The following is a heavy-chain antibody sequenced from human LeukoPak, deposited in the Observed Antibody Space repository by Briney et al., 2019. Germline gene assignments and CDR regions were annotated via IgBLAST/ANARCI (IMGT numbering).Heavy chain of an antibody. V-gene: IGHV3-30*18. CDR3: AKEDIDILTGYYSLDY. CDR2: ISYDGSSE. J-gene: IGHJ4*02. D-gene: IGHD3-9*01. Sequence: PGGSLRLSCAASGFTFSSYGMHWVRQAPGKGLEWVAVISYDGSSEYYADSVKGRFTISRDNSKNTLYLQMNSLRAEDTAVYYCAKEDIDILTGYYSLDYWGQGTLVTVSS. CDR1: GFTFSSYG.